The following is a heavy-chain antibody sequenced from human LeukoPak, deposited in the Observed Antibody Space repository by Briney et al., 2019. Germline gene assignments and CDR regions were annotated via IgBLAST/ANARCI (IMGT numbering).Heavy chain of an antibody. V-gene: IGHV3-53*01. CDR2: ILSGGAT. D-gene: IGHD6-19*01. J-gene: IGHJ4*02. CDR1: DFSVNTNY. CDR3: VRCGYSSGRYRN. Sequence: GGSLRLSCAASDFSVNTNYMNWVRQAPGKGLEWVSVILSGGATYYADSVKGRFTISRDNSKNTLYLQMNSLTVDDTAVYYCVRCGYSSGRYRNWGQGTLVTVSS.